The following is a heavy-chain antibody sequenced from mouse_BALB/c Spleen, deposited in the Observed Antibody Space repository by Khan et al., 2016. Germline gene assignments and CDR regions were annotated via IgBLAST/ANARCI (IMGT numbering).Heavy chain of an antibody. CDR3: ARGDYGNYAAY. CDR1: GFNIKDNF. J-gene: IGHJ3*01. Sequence: VRLQQSGAELVRPGASVKLSCKASGFNIKDNFIHWVKQRPEQGLECIGWIDPENGNTIYAPKFQGRASITADTSSNTAYLQLSSLTSEDTAVYYCARGDYGNYAAYWGQGALVTVSA. V-gene: IGHV14-1*02. CDR2: IDPENGNT. D-gene: IGHD2-1*01.